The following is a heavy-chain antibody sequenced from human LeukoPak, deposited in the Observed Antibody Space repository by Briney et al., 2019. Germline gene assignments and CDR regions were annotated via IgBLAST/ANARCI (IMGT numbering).Heavy chain of an antibody. CDR1: GFTLSGYW. V-gene: IGHV3-74*01. J-gene: IGHJ3*02. CDR2: INSDGSIT. CDR3: AREADSFDM. Sequence: GGSLRLSCVASGFTLSGYWMHWVRQAPGKGLVWVSHINSDGSITRYADSVKGRFTISRDIAKNTMYLQMNSLRAEDTAVYYCAREADSFDMWGQGTIINVSS.